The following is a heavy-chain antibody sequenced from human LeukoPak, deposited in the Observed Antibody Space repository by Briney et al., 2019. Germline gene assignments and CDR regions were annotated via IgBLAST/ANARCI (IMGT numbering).Heavy chain of an antibody. Sequence: GESLKISCKGSGYSFTSYWIGWVRQMRGKGLGWMGIIYPGDSDTRYSPSFPGQVTSSAHKSISTAYLQWSSLRASDTAMYVCARFGLTSSLDYWGQGTLVTVSS. J-gene: IGHJ4*02. CDR2: IYPGDSDT. CDR3: ARFGLTSSLDY. V-gene: IGHV5-51*01. D-gene: IGHD2-2*01. CDR1: GYSFTSYW.